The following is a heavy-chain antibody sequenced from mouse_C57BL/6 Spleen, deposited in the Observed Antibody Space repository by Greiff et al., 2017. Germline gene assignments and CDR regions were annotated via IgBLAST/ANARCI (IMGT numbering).Heavy chain of an antibody. Sequence: VQLQPPGAELVKPGASVKLSCKASGYTFTSYWMHWVKQRPGQGLEWIGMIHPNSGSTNYNEKFKSKATLTVDKSSSTAYMQLSSLTSEDAAVYYCARELRYAMDYWGQGTSVTVSS. D-gene: IGHD1-1*01. CDR2: IHPNSGST. J-gene: IGHJ4*01. CDR3: ARELRYAMDY. V-gene: IGHV1-64*01. CDR1: GYTFTSYW.